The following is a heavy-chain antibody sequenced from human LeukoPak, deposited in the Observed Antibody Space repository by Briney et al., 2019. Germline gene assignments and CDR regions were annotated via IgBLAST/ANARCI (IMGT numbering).Heavy chain of an antibody. Sequence: GGSLRLSCAASGFTFSSYSMNWVRQAPGKGLEWVSYISSSSSTIYYADSVKGRFTISRDNARNSLYLQMNSLRAEDTAVYYCAVPMDYYDSSGYGYWGQGTLVTVSS. D-gene: IGHD3-22*01. CDR1: GFTFSSYS. J-gene: IGHJ4*02. CDR3: AVPMDYYDSSGYGY. CDR2: ISSSSSTI. V-gene: IGHV3-48*04.